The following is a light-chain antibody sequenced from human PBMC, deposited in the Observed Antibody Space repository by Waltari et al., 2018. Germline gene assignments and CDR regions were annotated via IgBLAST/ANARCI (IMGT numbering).Light chain of an antibody. CDR3: QQYDSYSVTLT. Sequence: DIPITQSPSTLSASVRDRVTITCRASQSINNWLAWYQQKPGKAPKLLIYKASTLESGVPSRFSGSGSGTEFTLTISSLQPDDFATYYCQQYDSYSVTLTFGPGTKVDIK. V-gene: IGKV1-5*03. CDR2: KAS. J-gene: IGKJ3*01. CDR1: QSINNW.